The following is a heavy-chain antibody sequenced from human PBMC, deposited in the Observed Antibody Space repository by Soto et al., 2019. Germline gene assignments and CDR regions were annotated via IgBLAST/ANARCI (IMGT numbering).Heavy chain of an antibody. CDR2: IYYSGST. CDR3: ARRSFTMVRGVINWYFDL. V-gene: IGHV4-39*01. CDR1: GASIISNDW. J-gene: IGHJ2*01. Sequence: SETLSLTCSVCGASIISNDWWIWIRQPPGKGLEWIGSIYYSGSTYYNPSLKSRVTISVDTSKNQFSLKLSSVTAADTAVYYCARRSFTMVRGVINWYFDLWGRGTLVTVSS. D-gene: IGHD3-10*01.